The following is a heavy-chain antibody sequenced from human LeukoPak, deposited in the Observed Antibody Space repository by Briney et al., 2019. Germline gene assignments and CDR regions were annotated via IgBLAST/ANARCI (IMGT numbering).Heavy chain of an antibody. V-gene: IGHV4-34*01. J-gene: IGHJ4*02. CDR1: GGSFSGYY. CDR3: CNGELLDY. D-gene: IGHD1-26*01. Sequence: ASETLSLTCAVYGGSFSGYYWSWIRQPPGKGLEWIGEINHSGSINYNPSLKSRVTISVDTSKNQFSLKLSSVTAAETAVYCCCNGELLDYWGQGTLVTVSS. CDR2: INHSGSI.